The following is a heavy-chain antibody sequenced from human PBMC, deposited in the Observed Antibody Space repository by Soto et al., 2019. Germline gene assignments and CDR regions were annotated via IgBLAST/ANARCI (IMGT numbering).Heavy chain of an antibody. J-gene: IGHJ6*03. Sequence: QVQLVQSGAEVKKPGSSVKVSCKASGGTFSSYTISWVRQAPGQGLEWMGRIIPILGIANYAQKFQGRVTITADKSTSTAYMELSSRRSEDTAVYYCARARTTGTNYYYYYMDVWGKGTTVTVSS. D-gene: IGHD1-1*01. CDR3: ARARTTGTNYYYYYMDV. CDR1: GGTFSSYT. V-gene: IGHV1-69*02. CDR2: IIPILGIA.